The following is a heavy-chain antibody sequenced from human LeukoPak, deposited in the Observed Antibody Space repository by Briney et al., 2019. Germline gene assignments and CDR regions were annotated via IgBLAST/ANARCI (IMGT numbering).Heavy chain of an antibody. D-gene: IGHD2-15*01. Sequence: PGGSLRLSCAASGFTFSSYGMHWVRQAPGKGLEWVAFIRYDGSNKYYADSVKGRFTISRYNSKNTLYLQMNSLRAEDTAVHYCAKGLLSPNWLDPWGQGTPVTVSS. CDR2: IRYDGSNK. CDR1: GFTFSSYG. V-gene: IGHV3-30*02. J-gene: IGHJ5*02. CDR3: AKGLLSPNWLDP.